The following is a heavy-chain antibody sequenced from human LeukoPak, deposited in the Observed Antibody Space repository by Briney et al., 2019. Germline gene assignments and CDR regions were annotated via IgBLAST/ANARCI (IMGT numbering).Heavy chain of an antibody. D-gene: IGHD6-19*01. CDR3: ARRNSSGGEGFDY. CDR1: GYTFTSYG. J-gene: IGHJ4*02. Sequence: ASVKVSCKASGYTFTSYGISWVRQAPGQRLEWMGWINAGNGNTKCSQKFQGRVTITRDTSASTGYMELSSLRSEDTAVYYCARRNSSGGEGFDYWGQGTLVTVSS. CDR2: INAGNGNT. V-gene: IGHV1-3*01.